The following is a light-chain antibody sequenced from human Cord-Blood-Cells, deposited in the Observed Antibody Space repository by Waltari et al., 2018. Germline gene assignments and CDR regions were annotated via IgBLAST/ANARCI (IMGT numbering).Light chain of an antibody. CDR1: QGISNY. J-gene: IGKJ4*01. V-gene: IGKV1-27*01. Sequence: DLQRTPSRSPRSSSVGDRVTITCRASQGISNYLAWYQQKPGKVPKLLIYAASTLQSGVPSRFSGSGSGTDFTLTISSLQPEDVATYYCQKYNSAPLTFGGETKVEIK. CDR3: QKYNSAPLT. CDR2: AAS.